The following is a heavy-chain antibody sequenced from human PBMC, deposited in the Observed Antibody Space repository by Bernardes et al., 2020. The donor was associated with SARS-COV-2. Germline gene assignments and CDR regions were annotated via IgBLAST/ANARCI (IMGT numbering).Heavy chain of an antibody. V-gene: IGHV1-18*01. D-gene: IGHD6-19*01. CDR2: ISAYNGNT. CDR1: GYTFTTYG. J-gene: IGHJ4*02. CDR3: ARDPGSGWYRFDY. Sequence: ASVKVSCMASGYTFTTYGISWVRQAPGQGLAWMGWISAYNGNTTHAQKLQGRVTMTTDTSTSTAYMELRSLRSDDTAVYHCARDPGSGWYRFDYWGQGTLVTVSS.